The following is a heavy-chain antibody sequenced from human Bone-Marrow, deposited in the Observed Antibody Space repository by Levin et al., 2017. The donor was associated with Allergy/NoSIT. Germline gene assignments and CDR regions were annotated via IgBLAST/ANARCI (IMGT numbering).Heavy chain of an antibody. D-gene: IGHD3-22*01. Sequence: GGSLRLSCAASGFTFSSYAMHWVRQAPGKGLEWVAVISYDGSNKYYADSVKGRFTISRDNSKNTLYLQMNSLRAEDTAVYYCARGPYYYDSSGYYTIGYWGQGTLVTVSS. CDR1: GFTFSSYA. V-gene: IGHV3-30*04. CDR3: ARGPYYYDSSGYYTIGY. J-gene: IGHJ4*02. CDR2: ISYDGSNK.